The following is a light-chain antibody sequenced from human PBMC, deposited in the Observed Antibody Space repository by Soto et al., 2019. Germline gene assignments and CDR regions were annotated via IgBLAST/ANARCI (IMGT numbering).Light chain of an antibody. J-gene: IGKJ2*01. V-gene: IGKV1-33*01. Sequence: DIQMTQSPSSLSASAGDRVTITCQASEDIRDYLHWYRQKTGEAPKLLIDDASTLERGVPARFSGGGSGTDFSLIISSRQPEDTATYYCQQYYSLPYTFGQGTKLEI. CDR2: DAS. CDR1: EDIRDY. CDR3: QQYYSLPYT.